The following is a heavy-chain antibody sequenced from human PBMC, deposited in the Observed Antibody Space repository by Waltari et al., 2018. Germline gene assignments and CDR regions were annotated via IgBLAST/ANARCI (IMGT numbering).Heavy chain of an antibody. Sequence: QLQLVQSGAEVKKPGSSVKVSCKASGGTFSSYAISWVRQAPGQGLEWMGRIIPILGTANYAQKFQCRVTITADKYTSTAYMELSSLGSEDTAVYYCARDVRSYHDMFDYWGQGTLVTVSS. V-gene: IGHV1-69*08. CDR2: IIPILGTA. J-gene: IGHJ4*02. D-gene: IGHD3-10*01. CDR1: GGTFSSYA. CDR3: ARDVRSYHDMFDY.